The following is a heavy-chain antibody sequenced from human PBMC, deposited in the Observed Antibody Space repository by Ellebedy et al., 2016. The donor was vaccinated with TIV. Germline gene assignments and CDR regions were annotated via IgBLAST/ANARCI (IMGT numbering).Heavy chain of an antibody. CDR1: GFTFSSYE. D-gene: IGHD3-16*01. V-gene: IGHV3-48*03. CDR2: ISGSASVT. J-gene: IGHJ5*02. Sequence: GESLKISCAVSGFTFSSYEMNWVRQAPGKGLEWVSYISGSASVTAYADSVKGRSTISRDNARTSLYLQMNSLRVDDTAMYYCARSYGARTSGPWGQGTLVTVSS. CDR3: ARSYGARTSGP.